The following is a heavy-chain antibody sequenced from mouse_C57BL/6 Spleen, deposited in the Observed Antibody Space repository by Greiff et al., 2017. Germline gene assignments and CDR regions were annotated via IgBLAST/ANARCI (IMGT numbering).Heavy chain of an antibody. CDR1: GFTFSSYA. D-gene: IGHD1-1*01. CDR3: ARDSPDYYGSSLFDY. CDR2: ISDGGSYT. Sequence: DVHLVESGGGLVKPGGSLKLSCAASGFTFSSYAMSWVRQTPEKRLEWVATISDGGSYTYYPDNVKGRFTISRDNAKNNLYLQMSHLKSEDTAMYYCARDSPDYYGSSLFDYWGQGTTLTVSS. J-gene: IGHJ2*01. V-gene: IGHV5-4*01.